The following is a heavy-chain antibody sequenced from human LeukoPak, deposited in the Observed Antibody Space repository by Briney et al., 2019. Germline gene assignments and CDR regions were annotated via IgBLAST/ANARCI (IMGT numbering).Heavy chain of an antibody. D-gene: IGHD6-19*01. CDR2: IDHTGST. V-gene: IGHV4-59*01. J-gene: IGHJ5*02. CDR3: ARGIAVAGTNWFDP. CDR1: DDSITIYY. Sequence: PSETLSLTCTVSDDSITIYYWTWIRQPPGKGLEWIGYIDHTGSTNYNPSLKSRVTISVDTSKNQFSLKLSSVTAADTAVYYCARGIAVAGTNWFDPWGQGTLVTVSS.